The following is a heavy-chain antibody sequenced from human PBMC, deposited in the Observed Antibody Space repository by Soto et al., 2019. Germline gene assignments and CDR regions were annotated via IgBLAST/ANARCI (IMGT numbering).Heavy chain of an antibody. CDR1: GFTFSSYS. D-gene: IGHD3-3*01. V-gene: IGHV3-48*02. CDR3: ARDMEPVRFLGSLDY. CDR2: ISSSSSNI. Sequence: EVQLVESGGGLVQPGGSLRLSCAASGFTFSSYSMNWVRQAPGKGLEWVSYISSSSSNIYYADSVKGRFTISRDNAKNSLYLQMNSLRDEDTAVYYCARDMEPVRFLGSLDYWGQGTLVTVSS. J-gene: IGHJ4*02.